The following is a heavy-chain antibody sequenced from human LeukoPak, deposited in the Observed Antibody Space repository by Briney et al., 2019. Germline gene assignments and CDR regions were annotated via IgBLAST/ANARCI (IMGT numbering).Heavy chain of an antibody. CDR2: IYYSGST. V-gene: IGHV4-39*01. Sequence: SETLSLTCTVSGGSISSSSSYWGWIRQPPGMGLEYIGSIYYSGSTYYNPSLKSRVSISVDTSKNQFSLKSSSVTAADTAVYYCARHYYFDYLFQWFDPWGQGTLVTVSS. CDR3: ARHYYFDYLFQWFDP. J-gene: IGHJ5*02. CDR1: GGSISSSSSY. D-gene: IGHD3-9*01.